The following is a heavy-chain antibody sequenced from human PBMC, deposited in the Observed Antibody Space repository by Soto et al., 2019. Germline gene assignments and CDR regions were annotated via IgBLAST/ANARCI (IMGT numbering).Heavy chain of an antibody. CDR1: GFILSGYD. V-gene: IGHV3-13*05. CDR3: ARAGYDSSGYYFYAMEV. CDR2: IGTAGDP. Sequence: EEQLVESGGGLVQPWGSLRLSCVASGFILSGYDMHWVRQATGEGLEWVSAIGTAGDPYYSGSVKGRFTISRGNAENSVYLQMNSLRAGDTAVYYCARAGYDSSGYYFYAMEVWCTGTTVTVSS. D-gene: IGHD3-22*01. J-gene: IGHJ6*04.